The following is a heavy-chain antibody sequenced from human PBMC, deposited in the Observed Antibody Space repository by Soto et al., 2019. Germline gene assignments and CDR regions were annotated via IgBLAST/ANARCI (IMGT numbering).Heavy chain of an antibody. CDR3: ARGWASGVSHSAFDF. J-gene: IGHJ3*01. CDR1: GFTFSIYG. D-gene: IGHD3-10*01. CDR2: IHYGGDKE. Sequence: QVQLVESGGGVVQPGRSLRLSCAASGFTFSIYGMHWVRQAPGKGLEWVSVIHYGGDKEYYADSVKGRFTISRDNSKNSLYLQMNNLGAEDSAVYYCARGWASGVSHSAFDFWGHGTMITVSS. V-gene: IGHV3-33*01.